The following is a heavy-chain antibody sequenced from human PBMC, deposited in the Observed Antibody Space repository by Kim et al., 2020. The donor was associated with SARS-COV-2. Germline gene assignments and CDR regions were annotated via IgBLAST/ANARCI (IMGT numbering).Heavy chain of an antibody. CDR3: ARRGSMDAFDI. Sequence: SETLSLRCTVSGVSISSSYWSWLRQSPGKGLEWIGHMYYSGNTFCSPSLKSRVTMSVDESENQFSLKLSSVTAADTAIYYCARRGSMDAFDIWGQGTLVTVSS. J-gene: IGHJ3*02. CDR2: MYYSGNT. CDR1: GVSISSSY. V-gene: IGHV4-59*12. D-gene: IGHD3-10*01.